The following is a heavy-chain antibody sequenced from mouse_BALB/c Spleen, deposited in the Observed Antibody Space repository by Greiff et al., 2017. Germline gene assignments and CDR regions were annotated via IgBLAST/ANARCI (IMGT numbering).Heavy chain of an antibody. D-gene: IGHD1-2*01. CDR1: GFSLTGYG. J-gene: IGHJ4*01. CDR3: ARELRLQDYAMDY. V-gene: IGHV2-6-7*01. Sequence: VQRVESGPGLVAPSQSLSITCTVSGFSLTGYGVNWVRQPPGKGLEWLGMIWGDGSTDYNSALKSRLSISKDNSKSQVFLKMNSLQTDDTARYYCARELRLQDYAMDYWGQGTSVTVSS. CDR2: IWGDGST.